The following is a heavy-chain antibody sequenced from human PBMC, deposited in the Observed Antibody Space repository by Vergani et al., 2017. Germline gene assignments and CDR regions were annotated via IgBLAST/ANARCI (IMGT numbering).Heavy chain of an antibody. D-gene: IGHD2-8*01. CDR1: GFTFSSYA. CDR3: ARGLWDCTHIRCSPPSY. Sequence: EVQLLESGGDLVQPWGSLRLSCAASGFTFSSYAMSWVRQAPGKGLEWVASISGSSSYVFYRDSVEGRFTITRDNAKKSVYLQMNSLRAEDTAMYFCARGLWDCTHIRCSPPSYWGQGTQVTVSS. V-gene: IGHV3-21*01. J-gene: IGHJ4*02. CDR2: ISGSSSYV.